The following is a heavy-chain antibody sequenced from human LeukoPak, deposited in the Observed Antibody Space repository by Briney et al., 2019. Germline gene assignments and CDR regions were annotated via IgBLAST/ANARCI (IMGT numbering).Heavy chain of an antibody. J-gene: IGHJ3*02. CDR1: GFTFSSYS. CDR3: ARVGQLWLAFDI. V-gene: IGHV3-21*01. CDR2: ISSSSSYI. Sequence: GGSLRLSCAASGFTFSSYSMNWVRQAPGKGLEWVSSISSSSSYIYYADSVKGRFTISRDNSKNTLYLQMNCLRAEDTAVYYCARVGQLWLAFDIWGQGTMVTVSS. D-gene: IGHD5-18*01.